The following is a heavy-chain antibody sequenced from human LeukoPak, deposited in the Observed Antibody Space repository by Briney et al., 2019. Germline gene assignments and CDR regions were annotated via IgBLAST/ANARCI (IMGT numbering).Heavy chain of an antibody. CDR2: IYYSGST. J-gene: IGHJ4*02. Sequence: SETLPLTCTVSGGSISSYYWSWIRQPPGKGLEWIGYIYYSGSTNYNPSLKSRVTISVDTSKNQFSLKLSSVTAADTTVYYCARDVRGGYYFDYWGQGTLVTVSS. D-gene: IGHD3-10*02. CDR3: ARDVRGGYYFDY. V-gene: IGHV4-59*01. CDR1: GGSISSYY.